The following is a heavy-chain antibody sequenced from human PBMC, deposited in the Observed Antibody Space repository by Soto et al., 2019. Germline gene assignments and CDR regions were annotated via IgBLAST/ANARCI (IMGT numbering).Heavy chain of an antibody. V-gene: IGHV1-69*13. CDR2: IIPIFGTA. CDR3: AMKYCSSTSCVGPPWFDP. CDR1: GGTFSSYA. D-gene: IGHD2-2*01. Sequence: GASVKVSCKASGGTFSSYAISWVRQAPGQGLEWMGGIIPIFGTANYAQKFQGRVTITADESTSTAYMELSSLRSEDTAVYYCAMKYCSSTSCVGPPWFDPWGQGTLVTVSS. J-gene: IGHJ5*02.